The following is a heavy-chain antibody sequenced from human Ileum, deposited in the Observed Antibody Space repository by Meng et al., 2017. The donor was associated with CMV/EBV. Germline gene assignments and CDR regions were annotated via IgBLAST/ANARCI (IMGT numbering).Heavy chain of an antibody. CDR3: ARGSSGYFDL. V-gene: IGHV4-34*01. J-gene: IGHJ2*01. CDR1: GGSFIDYS. Sequence: LSLSGAVYGGSFIDYSWGWIRQPPGKGLEGIGQSNHSGSTDYNPSLKSRVTISVDTSKNQFSLRLSSVTATDTAIYYCARGSSGYFDLWGRGTLVTVSS. CDR2: SNHSGST.